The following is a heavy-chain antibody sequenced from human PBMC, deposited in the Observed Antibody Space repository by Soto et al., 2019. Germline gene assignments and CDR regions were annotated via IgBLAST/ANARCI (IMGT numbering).Heavy chain of an antibody. CDR1: GGSINSGGSY. V-gene: IGHV4-31*03. D-gene: IGHD2-2*01. CDR2: IYYSGTT. J-gene: IGHJ5*02. CDR3: ARGRVVVPAAVMFNCLDP. Sequence: SETLSLTCTVPGGSINSGGSYWTWIRHHPGKGLEWFGNIYYSGTTHYNPSLEGRVFISLDTSRNQFSLKVTSVTAADSAVYYCARGRVVVPAAVMFNCLDPWGQGALVTVSS.